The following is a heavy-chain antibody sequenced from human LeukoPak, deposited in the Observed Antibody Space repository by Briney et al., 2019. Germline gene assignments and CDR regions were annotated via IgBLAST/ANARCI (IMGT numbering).Heavy chain of an antibody. J-gene: IGHJ4*02. CDR3: ARRSPGYSYGY. Sequence: SETLSLTCTVSSGSISSGNYYWGWIRQPPGKGLEWIGSIYYSGNTYFNPSPKSRVTISVDTSKNHFSLKLTSVTAADTAVYYCARRSPGYSYGYWGQGTLVTVSS. CDR2: IYYSGNT. V-gene: IGHV4-39*02. D-gene: IGHD5-18*01. CDR1: SGSISSGNYY.